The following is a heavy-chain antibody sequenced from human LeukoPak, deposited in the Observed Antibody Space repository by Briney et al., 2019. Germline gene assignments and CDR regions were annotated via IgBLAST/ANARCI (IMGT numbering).Heavy chain of an antibody. CDR1: GFTFSSYA. CDR2: ISYDGSNK. Sequence: GRSLRLSCAAYGFTFSSYAMHWVRQAPGKGLEWVAVISYDGSNKYYADSVKGRFTLSRDNSKNTLYLQMTSLRAEDTAVYYCARDAGDSDYWGQGTLVTVSS. V-gene: IGHV3-30-3*01. D-gene: IGHD4-17*01. J-gene: IGHJ4*02. CDR3: ARDAGDSDY.